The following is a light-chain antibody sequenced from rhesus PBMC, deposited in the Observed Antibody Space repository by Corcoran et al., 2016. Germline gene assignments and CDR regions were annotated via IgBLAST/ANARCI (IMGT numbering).Light chain of an antibody. J-gene: IGKJ3*01. CDR3: QQYSSSPFT. CDR1: QSISSW. Sequence: DIQMTQSPSSLSASVGDTVTITCRASQSISSWLAWYQQKPGKAPKLLIYQASTLQRGVPSRFMGSGSGTDFTLTISSLQSEDFATYYCQQYSSSPFTFGPGTKLDIK. V-gene: IGKV1-22*01. CDR2: QAS.